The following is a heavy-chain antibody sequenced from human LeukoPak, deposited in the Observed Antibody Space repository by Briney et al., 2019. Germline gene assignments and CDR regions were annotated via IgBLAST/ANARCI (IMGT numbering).Heavy chain of an antibody. Sequence: SVKVSCKASGGTFSSYAISWVRQAPGQGLEWMGRIIPIFGAANYAQKLQGRVTITADESTSTAYMELSNLRSEDTAVYYCARRPSNNWYQLLNDEYSSSSFMDVWGKGTTVTVSS. CDR3: ARRPSNNWYQLLNDEYSSSSFMDV. J-gene: IGHJ6*03. CDR2: IIPIFGAA. V-gene: IGHV1-69*13. D-gene: IGHD6-6*01. CDR1: GGTFSSYA.